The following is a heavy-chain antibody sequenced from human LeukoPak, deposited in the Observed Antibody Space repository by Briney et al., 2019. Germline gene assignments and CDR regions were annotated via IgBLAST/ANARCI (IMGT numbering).Heavy chain of an antibody. V-gene: IGHV1-2*02. Sequence: ASVKVSCKASGYTFTTYYIHWVRQAPGQGLEWMGWINPNNGGTYYTQKFQGGVTVTRDTSISTAYMEVNRLTYDDTAVYYCARGEGSSWFDSWGQGTLVTVSS. CDR1: GYTFTTYY. CDR3: ARGEGSSWFDS. J-gene: IGHJ5*01. D-gene: IGHD6-13*01. CDR2: INPNNGGT.